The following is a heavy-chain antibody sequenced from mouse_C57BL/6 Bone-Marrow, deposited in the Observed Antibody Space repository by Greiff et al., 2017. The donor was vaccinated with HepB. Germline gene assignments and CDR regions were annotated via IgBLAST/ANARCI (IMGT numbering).Heavy chain of an antibody. J-gene: IGHJ4*01. V-gene: IGHV5-17*01. CDR1: GFTFSDYG. CDR2: ISSGSSTI. Sequence: EVKLVESGGGLVKPGGSLKLSCAASGFTFSDYGMHWVRQAPERGLEWVAYISSGSSTIYYADTVKGRFTISRDNAKNTLFLQTTSLRSEDTAVYYCARGDAMDYWGQGTSVTVSS. CDR3: ARGDAMDY.